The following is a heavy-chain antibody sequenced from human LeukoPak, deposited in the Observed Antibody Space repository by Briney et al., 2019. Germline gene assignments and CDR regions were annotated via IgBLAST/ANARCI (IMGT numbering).Heavy chain of an antibody. D-gene: IGHD5-18*01. Sequence: GGSLRLSCAASGFTVSSNYMSWVRQAPGKGLEWVSVIYSGGSTYYADSVKGRFTISRDNSKNTLYLQMNSLRAEDTAVYYCARTHSYGAPFDYWGQGTLVTVSS. CDR1: GFTVSSNY. CDR2: IYSGGST. V-gene: IGHV3-66*01. J-gene: IGHJ4*02. CDR3: ARTHSYGAPFDY.